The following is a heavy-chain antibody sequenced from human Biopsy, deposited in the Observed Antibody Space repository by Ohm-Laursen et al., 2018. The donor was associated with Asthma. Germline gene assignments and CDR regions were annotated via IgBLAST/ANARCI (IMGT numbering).Heavy chain of an antibody. J-gene: IGHJ4*02. Sequence: TQTLTLTCTFSGFSLRIGAVGVGWIRQPPGKAPECLAVIYWIDDKYYSTSLKTRLTISKDTSKNQVVLTMTNMDPVDTATYYCARMGGSRIFDYWGQGTLVTVSS. D-gene: IGHD3-10*01. CDR1: GFSLRIGAVG. CDR2: IYWIDDK. CDR3: ARMGGSRIFDY. V-gene: IGHV2-70*01.